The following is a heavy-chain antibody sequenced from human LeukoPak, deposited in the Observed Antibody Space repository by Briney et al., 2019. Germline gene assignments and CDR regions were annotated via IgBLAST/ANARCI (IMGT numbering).Heavy chain of an antibody. Sequence: SETLSLTCTVSGGSISSSSYYWGWIRQPPGKGLEWIGSIYYSGSTYYNPSLKSRVTISVDTSKNQFSLKLSSVTAADTAVYYCAACGGGIRWFDPWGQGTLVTVSS. V-gene: IGHV4-39*01. CDR1: GGSISSSSYY. CDR3: AACGGGIRWFDP. J-gene: IGHJ5*02. CDR2: IYYSGST. D-gene: IGHD2-21*01.